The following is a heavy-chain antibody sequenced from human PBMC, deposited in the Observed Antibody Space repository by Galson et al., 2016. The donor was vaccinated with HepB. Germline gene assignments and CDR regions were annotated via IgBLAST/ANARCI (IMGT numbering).Heavy chain of an antibody. CDR1: GDSINTGNYY. CDR3: ARDLTGPAFDI. J-gene: IGHJ3*02. CDR2: IYYTGTT. V-gene: IGHV4-39*02. Sequence: SETLSLTCTGSGDSINTGNYYWAWIRQPPGKGLEWIATIYYTGTTYYNPSLKSRLTISVDTSYNQFSLHLNSVTAADTALYYCARDLTGPAFDIWSQGTMVTVSS.